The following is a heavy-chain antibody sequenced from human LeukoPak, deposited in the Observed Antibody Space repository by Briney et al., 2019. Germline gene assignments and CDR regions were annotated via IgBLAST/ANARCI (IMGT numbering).Heavy chain of an antibody. J-gene: IGHJ6*02. D-gene: IGHD3-3*01. Sequence: SETLSLTWTVSGGSISSSSYYWGCIRQRPGKGLEWIGNIYYSGSTYYNPSLKSRVTISVDTSKNQFSLRLSSVTAADTAVYYCAKQGFWSGYDYYFYYGMDVWGQGTTVTVSS. CDR3: AKQGFWSGYDYYFYYGMDV. CDR1: GGSISSSSYY. CDR2: IYYSGST. V-gene: IGHV4-39*01.